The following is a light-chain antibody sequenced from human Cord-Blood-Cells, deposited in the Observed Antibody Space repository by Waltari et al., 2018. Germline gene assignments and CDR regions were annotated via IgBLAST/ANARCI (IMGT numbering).Light chain of an antibody. J-gene: IGKJ4*01. V-gene: IGKV1-33*01. Sequence: DIQMTQSPSTLSASVGDRVTITCQASQDISNSLNWYQQKPGKAPKLLIYDASKLETGVPSRFSGSGSGTDFTVTISSLQPEDIATYYCQQYDNLPLTFGGGTKVEIK. CDR1: QDISNS. CDR3: QQYDNLPLT. CDR2: DAS.